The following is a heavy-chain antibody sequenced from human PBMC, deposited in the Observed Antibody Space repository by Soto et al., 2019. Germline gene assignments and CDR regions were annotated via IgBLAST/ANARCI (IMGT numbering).Heavy chain of an antibody. D-gene: IGHD2-21*02. CDR2: IYYSGGT. J-gene: IGHJ5*02. Sequence: PSETLSLTCTVSGGSISSYYWSWIRQPPGKGLEWIGYIYYSGGTNYNPSLKSRVTISVDTSKNQFSLKLSSVTAADTAVYYCARGGDTAIGLACWFDPWGQGTRVTVSS. CDR1: GGSISSYY. V-gene: IGHV4-59*01. CDR3: ARGGDTAIGLACWFDP.